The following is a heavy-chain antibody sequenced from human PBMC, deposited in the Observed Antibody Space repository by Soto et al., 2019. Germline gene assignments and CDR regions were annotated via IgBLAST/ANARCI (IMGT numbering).Heavy chain of an antibody. CDR2: ISGGGDTT. V-gene: IGHV3-23*01. CDR3: AKGRGGSGSLTPRVDF. Sequence: EVQLLDSGGGLVQPGGSLRLSCAASGFTFNKYAMTWVRQAPGKGLEWVSAISGGGDTTYYADSVKGRFTVYRDGSKNTLYLQMSSLRAEYTALYYCAKGRGGSGSLTPRVDFWGQGTLVTVSS. CDR1: GFTFNKYA. J-gene: IGHJ4*02. D-gene: IGHD3-10*01.